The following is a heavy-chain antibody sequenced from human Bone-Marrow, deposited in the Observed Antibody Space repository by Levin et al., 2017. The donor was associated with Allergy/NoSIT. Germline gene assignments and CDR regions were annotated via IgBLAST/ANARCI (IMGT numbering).Heavy chain of an antibody. CDR3: AKDNGDYVSPAFDF. D-gene: IGHD4-17*01. CDR2: ITGLGDTS. J-gene: IGHJ3*01. CDR1: GFTFNFYA. Sequence: PGGSLRLSCAGSGFTFNFYAMSWVRQAPGKGLEWVSGITGLGDTSYYADSVKGRFTISRDNSKNTVSLQMNSLRVDDTAVYYCAKDNGDYVSPAFDFWGQGTMVTVSS. V-gene: IGHV3-23*01.